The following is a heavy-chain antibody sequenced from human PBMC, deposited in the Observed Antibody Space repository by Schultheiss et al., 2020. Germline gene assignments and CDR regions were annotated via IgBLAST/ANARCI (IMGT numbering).Heavy chain of an antibody. CDR3: ARGNFFRVFHV. J-gene: IGHJ4*02. Sequence: SETLSLTCTVSGGSISSYYWSWIRQPPGKGLEWIGSIYYSGSTYYNPSLKSRVTISVDTSKNQFSLRLTSVTAADTAVYYCARGNFFRVFHVWGQGTLVTVSS. CDR2: IYYSGST. CDR1: GGSISSYY. V-gene: IGHV4-59*12. D-gene: IGHD3-3*01.